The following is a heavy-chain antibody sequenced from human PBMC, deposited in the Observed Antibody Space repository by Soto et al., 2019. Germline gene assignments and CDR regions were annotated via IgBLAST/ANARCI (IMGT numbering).Heavy chain of an antibody. CDR2: ISSSSSTI. V-gene: IGHV3-48*02. CDR1: GFTFSSYS. CDR3: AREGSTLNWFDP. J-gene: IGHJ5*02. Sequence: EVQLVESGGGLVQPGGSLRLSCAASGFTFSSYSMNWVRQAPGKGLEWVSYISSSSSTIYYADSVKGRFTISRDNAKNSLYLQMNSLRDEDTAVYDCAREGSTLNWFDPWGQGTRVTVAS.